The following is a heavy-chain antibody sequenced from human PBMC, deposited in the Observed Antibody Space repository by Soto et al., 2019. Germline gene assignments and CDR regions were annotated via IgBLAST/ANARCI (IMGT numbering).Heavy chain of an antibody. Sequence: TSETLSLTCTVSGGSISSYYWSWIRQPPGKGLEWIGYIYYSGSTNYNPSLQSRVTISVDTSKNQFSLKLSSVTAADTAVYYCARGSEDYGGSSRSGRFDPWGQGTLVTVSS. J-gene: IGHJ5*02. D-gene: IGHD2-15*01. V-gene: IGHV4-59*01. CDR3: ARGSEDYGGSSRSGRFDP. CDR2: IYYSGST. CDR1: GGSISSYY.